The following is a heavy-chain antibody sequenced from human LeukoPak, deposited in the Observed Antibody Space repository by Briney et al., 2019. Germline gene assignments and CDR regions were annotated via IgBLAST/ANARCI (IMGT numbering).Heavy chain of an antibody. V-gene: IGHV1-2*06. CDR2: INPNSGGA. Sequence: GASVKVSCKASGYTFTGYYMHWVRQAPGQGLEWMGRINPNSGGANYAQKFQGRVTMTRDTSISTGYMELSRLRSDDTAVYYCASSDCSGGSCYLDYWGQGTLVTVSS. CDR3: ASSDCSGGSCYLDY. CDR1: GYTFTGYY. J-gene: IGHJ4*02. D-gene: IGHD2-15*01.